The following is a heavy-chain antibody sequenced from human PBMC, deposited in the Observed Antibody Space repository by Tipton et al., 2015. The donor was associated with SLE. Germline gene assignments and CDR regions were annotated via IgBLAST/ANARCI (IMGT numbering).Heavy chain of an antibody. J-gene: IGHJ4*02. CDR2: INHSGST. Sequence: LTCAVYGGSFSGYYWSWIRQPPGKGLEWIGEINHSGSTNHNPSLKSRVTISVDTSKNQLSLKLSAVTAADTAVYYCARALWKGGDYWGQGTLVTVSS. CDR3: ARALWKGGDY. V-gene: IGHV4-34*01. CDR1: GGSFSGYY. D-gene: IGHD1-1*01.